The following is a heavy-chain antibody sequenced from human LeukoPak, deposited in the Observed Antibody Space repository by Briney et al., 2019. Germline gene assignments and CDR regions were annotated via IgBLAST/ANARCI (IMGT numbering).Heavy chain of an antibody. CDR1: GYTFTGYY. CDR3: TRLGACGGDCYSGVFDI. J-gene: IGHJ3*02. CDR2: INPNSGGT. V-gene: IGHV1-2*02. D-gene: IGHD2-21*02. Sequence: ASVKVSCKASGYTFTGYYMHWVRQAPGQGLEWMGWINPNSGGTNYAQKFQGRVTMTRDTSNSTAYMELSRLKSDDTATYYCTRLGACGGDCYSGVFDIWGQGTMVTVSS.